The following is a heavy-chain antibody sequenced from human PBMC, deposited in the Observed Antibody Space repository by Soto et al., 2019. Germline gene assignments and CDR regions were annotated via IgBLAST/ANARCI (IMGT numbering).Heavy chain of an antibody. Sequence: PGGSLRLSCAASGFTFSSYWMHWVRQAPGKGLVWVSRINSDGSSTSYADSVKGRFTISRDNAKNTLYLQMNSLRAEDTAVYYCARSRTYYYGAGSDPYYYYYGMDGWGQGTTVTVSS. CDR3: ARSRTYYYGAGSDPYYYYYGMDG. CDR2: INSDGSST. V-gene: IGHV3-74*01. D-gene: IGHD3-10*01. CDR1: GFTFSSYW. J-gene: IGHJ6*02.